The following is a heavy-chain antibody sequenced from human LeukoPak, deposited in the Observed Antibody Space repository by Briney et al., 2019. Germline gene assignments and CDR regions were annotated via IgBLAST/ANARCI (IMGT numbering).Heavy chain of an antibody. V-gene: IGHV1-18*01. D-gene: IGHD1-26*01. CDR1: GYTFTSYG. Sequence: EASVKVSCKASGYTFTSYGISWVRQAPGQGLEWMGWISAYNGNTNYAQKLQGRVTMTTDTSTSTAYMELRSLRSDDTAVYYCARRYSGSYYGLQDAFDIWGQGTMVTVSS. CDR2: ISAYNGNT. J-gene: IGHJ3*02. CDR3: ARRYSGSYYGLQDAFDI.